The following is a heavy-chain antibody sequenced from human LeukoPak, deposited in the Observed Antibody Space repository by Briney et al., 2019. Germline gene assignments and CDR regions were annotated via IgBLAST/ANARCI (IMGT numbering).Heavy chain of an antibody. D-gene: IGHD2-2*02. CDR1: GFNFHDFS. CDR3: AKGNNTVSFNFDY. J-gene: IGHJ4*02. V-gene: IGHV3-43*02. CDR2: ISGDGVTT. Sequence: GGSLRLSCAASGFNFHDFSMHWVRQVPGQGPDWVSLISGDGVTTYYSDSVKDRFTISRDNNKNLLFLQMNSLRVEDSAIYYRAKGNNTVSFNFDYWGRGSLVIVSS.